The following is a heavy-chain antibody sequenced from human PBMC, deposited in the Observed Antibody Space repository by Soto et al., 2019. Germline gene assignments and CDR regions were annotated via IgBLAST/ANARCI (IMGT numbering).Heavy chain of an antibody. CDR3: ARVVGYSSGWYLRSYGMDV. CDR2: ISAYNGNT. V-gene: IGHV1-18*04. CDR1: GYTFTSYG. J-gene: IGHJ6*02. D-gene: IGHD6-19*01. Sequence: VKVSCKASGYTFTSYGISWVRQAPGQGLEWMGWISAYNGNTNYAQKLQGRVTMTTDTSTSTAYMELRSLRSDDTAVYYCARVVGYSSGWYLRSYGMDVWGQGTTVTVSS.